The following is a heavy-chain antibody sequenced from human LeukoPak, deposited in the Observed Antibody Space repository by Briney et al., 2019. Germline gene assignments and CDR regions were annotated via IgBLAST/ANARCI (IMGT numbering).Heavy chain of an antibody. J-gene: IGHJ4*02. D-gene: IGHD5-24*01. CDR2: IIPIFGTP. CDR1: GGRFSSYD. V-gene: IGHV1-69*01. Sequence: SVSVSCKASGGRFSSYDFSWVRQAPGQGLAWMGGIIPIFGTPNYAQRFQGRVTITADESTRTAYMELSSLKSEDTAVYYCATDSPSRGYNSAFDSWGQGTLVTVSS. CDR3: ATDSPSRGYNSAFDS.